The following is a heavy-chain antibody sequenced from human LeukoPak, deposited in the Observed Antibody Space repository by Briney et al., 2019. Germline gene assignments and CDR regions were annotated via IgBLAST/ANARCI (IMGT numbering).Heavy chain of an antibody. CDR1: GGSFSDYS. CDR3: ARESPGGVAGTFDY. V-gene: IGHV4-34*01. Sequence: SETLSLTCAVYGGSFSDYSWTWIRQSPRKGLEWIGEIYHSGSTNYNPSLKSRVTISVDKSKNQFSLKLSSVTAADTAVYYCARESPGGVAGTFDYWGQGTLVTVSS. D-gene: IGHD6-19*01. CDR2: IYHSGST. J-gene: IGHJ4*02.